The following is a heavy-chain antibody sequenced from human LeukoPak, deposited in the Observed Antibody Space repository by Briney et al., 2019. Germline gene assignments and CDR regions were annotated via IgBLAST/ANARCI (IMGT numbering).Heavy chain of an antibody. CDR3: ARDTTYDSSGYYSPNGFDY. J-gene: IGHJ4*02. Sequence: GGSLRLSCAASGFTFSSYAMSWVRQAPGKGLEWVSAISGSGGSTYYADSVKGRFTISRDNSKNTLYLQMNSLRAEDTAVYYCARDTTYDSSGYYSPNGFDYWGQGTLVTVSS. CDR1: GFTFSSYA. V-gene: IGHV3-23*01. D-gene: IGHD3-22*01. CDR2: ISGSGGST.